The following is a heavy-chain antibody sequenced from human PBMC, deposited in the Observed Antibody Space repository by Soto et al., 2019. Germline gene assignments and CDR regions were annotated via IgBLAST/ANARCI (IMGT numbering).Heavy chain of an antibody. J-gene: IGHJ6*02. V-gene: IGHV1-69*13. Sequence: SSVKGSCKSSGCTFCSYAISCVRQAPVQGLCCSVGIVPIFGTANYAQKFQGRVTITADESTSTAYMELSSLRSEDTAVYYCAREKELDEYYDFSSGPRYYYYGMDVWGQGTTVTVSS. CDR2: IVPIFGTA. CDR1: GCTFCSYA. D-gene: IGHD3-3*01. CDR3: AREKELDEYYDFSSGPRYYYYGMDV.